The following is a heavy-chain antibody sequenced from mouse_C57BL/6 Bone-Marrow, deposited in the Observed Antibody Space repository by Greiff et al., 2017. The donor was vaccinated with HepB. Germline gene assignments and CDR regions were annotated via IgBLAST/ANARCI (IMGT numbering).Heavy chain of an antibody. J-gene: IGHJ4*01. CDR3: ARSGDYGYYYAMDY. CDR2: IYPRDGST. D-gene: IGHD2-4*01. V-gene: IGHV1-78*01. Sequence: VHLVESDAELVKPGASVKISCKVSGYTFTDHTMHWMKQRPEQGLEWIGYIYPRDGSTKYNEKFKGKATLTADKSSSTAYMQLNSLTSEDSAVYFCARSGDYGYYYAMDYWGQGTSVTVSS. CDR1: GYTFTDHT.